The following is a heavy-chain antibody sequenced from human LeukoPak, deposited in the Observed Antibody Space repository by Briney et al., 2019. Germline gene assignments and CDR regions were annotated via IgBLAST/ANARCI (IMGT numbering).Heavy chain of an antibody. J-gene: IGHJ4*02. D-gene: IGHD2-15*01. CDR2: ISKDGSYE. V-gene: IGHV3-30*03. Sequence: PGGSLRLSCAASGFTFTKYAMHWVRQAPGKGLEWVALISKDGSYEDYVDSVKGRFTISRDNSKNTVSLQMNTLRGEDTGVYYCATYADYGGSWPLDCWGQGTLVTVSS. CDR3: ATYADYGGSWPLDC. CDR1: GFTFTKYA.